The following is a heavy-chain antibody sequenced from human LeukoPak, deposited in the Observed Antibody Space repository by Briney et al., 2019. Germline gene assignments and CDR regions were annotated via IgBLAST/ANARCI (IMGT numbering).Heavy chain of an antibody. CDR3: ARGSYISSTWYYFDY. CDR1: GGSISSGSYH. CDR2: VYYTGST. J-gene: IGHJ4*02. V-gene: IGHV4-39*01. D-gene: IGHD6-13*01. Sequence: SETLSLTCTVSGGSISSGSYHWGWIRQPPGKGLEWIGNVYYTGSTYYNPSLKSRVTITSKNQFPLKLISVTAADTAVYYCARGSYISSTWYYFDYWGQGTLVTVSS.